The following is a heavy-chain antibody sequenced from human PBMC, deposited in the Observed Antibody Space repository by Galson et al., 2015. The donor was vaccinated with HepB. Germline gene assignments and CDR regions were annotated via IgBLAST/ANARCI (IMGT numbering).Heavy chain of an antibody. J-gene: IGHJ4*02. CDR1: GFTFSDHY. V-gene: IGHV3-72*01. D-gene: IGHD6-19*01. Sequence: SLRLSCAASGFTFSDHYMDWVRQAPGKGLEWVGRTRNKANSYTTEYAASVKGRFTISRDDSKNSLYLQMNSLKTEDTAVYYCVRVERGSGWFFDYWGQGTLVTVSS. CDR2: TRNKANSYTT. CDR3: VRVERGSGWFFDY.